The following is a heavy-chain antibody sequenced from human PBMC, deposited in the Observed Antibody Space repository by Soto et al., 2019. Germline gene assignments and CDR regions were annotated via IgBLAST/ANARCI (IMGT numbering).Heavy chain of an antibody. J-gene: IGHJ6*02. CDR2: IYHSGST. Sequence: SETLSLTCAVSGGSLSSGGYSWSWLRQPPGKGLEWIGYIYHSGSTYYNPSLKSRVTISVDRSKNQFSLKLSSVTAADTAVYYCARGGYCSGGSCYWTYYYYGMDVWGQGTTVTVSS. D-gene: IGHD2-15*01. V-gene: IGHV4-30-2*01. CDR1: GGSLSSGGYS. CDR3: ARGGYCSGGSCYWTYYYYGMDV.